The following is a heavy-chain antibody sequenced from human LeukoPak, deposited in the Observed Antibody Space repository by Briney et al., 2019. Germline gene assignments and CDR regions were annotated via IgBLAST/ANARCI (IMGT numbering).Heavy chain of an antibody. CDR3: ARDYERYSSGWYWDY. CDR1: GFTFSSYG. V-gene: IGHV3-33*01. J-gene: IGHJ4*02. D-gene: IGHD6-13*01. Sequence: GGSLRLSCAASGFTFSSYGMHWVRQAPGKGLEWVAVIWYDGSNKYYADSVKGRFTISRDNSKNTLYLQMNSLRAEDTAVYYCARDYERYSSGWYWDYWGQGTLVTVSS. CDR2: IWYDGSNK.